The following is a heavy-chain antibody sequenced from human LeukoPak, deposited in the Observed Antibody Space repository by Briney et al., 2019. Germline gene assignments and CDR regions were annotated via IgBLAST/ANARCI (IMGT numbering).Heavy chain of an antibody. V-gene: IGHV4-39*01. CDR2: IYYSGST. D-gene: IGHD3-22*01. CDR1: GGSISSSSYY. CDR3: ARQDYYDSSGYLFDY. J-gene: IGHJ4*02. Sequence: SETLSLTCTVSGGSISSSSYYWGWIRQPPGKGLEWIGSIYYSGSTYYNPSLKSRVTISVDTSKNQLSLKLSSVTDTDTAVYYCARQDYYDSSGYLFDYWGQGTLVTVSS.